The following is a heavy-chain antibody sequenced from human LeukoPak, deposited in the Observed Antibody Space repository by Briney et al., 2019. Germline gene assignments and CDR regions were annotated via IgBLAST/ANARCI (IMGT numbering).Heavy chain of an antibody. CDR3: AGLVTTDYYFDY. V-gene: IGHV1-69*04. D-gene: IGHD4-11*01. CDR1: GGTFSSYA. Sequence: ASVKVSCKASGGTFSSYAISWVRQAPGQGLEWMGRIIPIFGIANYAQKFQGRVTITADKSTSTAYMELSSLRSEDTAVYYCAGLVTTDYYFDYWGQGTLATVSS. J-gene: IGHJ4*02. CDR2: IIPIFGIA.